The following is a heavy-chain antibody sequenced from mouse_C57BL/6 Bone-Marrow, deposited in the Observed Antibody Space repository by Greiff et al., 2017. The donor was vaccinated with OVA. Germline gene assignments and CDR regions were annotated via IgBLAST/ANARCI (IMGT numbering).Heavy chain of an antibody. CDR1: YFAFMASA. CDR3: ARDYGSSPHWYFDV. J-gene: IGHJ1*03. CDR2: FPTYPCAT. V-gene: IGHV1-49*01. Sequence: QSGAELVRPGSSVKLSCKDSYFAFMASAMHWVKQRPGHGLEVLSSFPTYPCATSSSETFKVKATFTANTSSSTAYMELSSLTSEDSAVYYCARDYGSSPHWYFDVWGTGTTVTVSS. D-gene: IGHD1-1*01.